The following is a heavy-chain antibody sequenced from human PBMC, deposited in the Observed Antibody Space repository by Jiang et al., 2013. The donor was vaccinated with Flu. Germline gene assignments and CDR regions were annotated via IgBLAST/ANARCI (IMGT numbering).Heavy chain of an antibody. CDR3: ARSSTVTTSCDY. V-gene: IGHV5-10-1*01. CDR2: IDPSDSYT. J-gene: IGHJ4*02. Sequence: PGKGLEWMGRIDPSDSYTNYSPSFQGHVTISADKSISTAYLQWSSLKASDTAMYYCARSSTVTTSCDYWGQGTLVTVSS. D-gene: IGHD4-11*01.